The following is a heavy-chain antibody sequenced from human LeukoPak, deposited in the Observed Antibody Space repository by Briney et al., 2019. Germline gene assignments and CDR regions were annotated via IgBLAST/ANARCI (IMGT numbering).Heavy chain of an antibody. CDR3: ARHEGYHYDSSGYYGYGMDV. CDR2: IYPGDSDT. J-gene: IGHJ6*02. V-gene: IGHV5-51*01. D-gene: IGHD3-22*01. Sequence: GESLKISCKGSGYSFTSYCIGWVRQMPGKGLEWMGIIYPGDSDTRYSPSFQGQVTISADKSISTAYLQWSSLKASDTAMYYCARHEGYHYDSSGYYGYGMDVWGQGTTVTVSS. CDR1: GYSFTSYC.